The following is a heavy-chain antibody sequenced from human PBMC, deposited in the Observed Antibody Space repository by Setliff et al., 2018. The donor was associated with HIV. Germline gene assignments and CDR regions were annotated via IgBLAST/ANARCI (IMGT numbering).Heavy chain of an antibody. Sequence: ASVKVSCKTSGYTFTGYYIHWVRQAPGQGLEWMGRINPNSGDTNYAQKFQGRVTMTRDTSISTAYMDLSGLRSDDTAVYYCMANIAATITYAFDTWGQGTMVTVSS. CDR1: GYTFTGYY. V-gene: IGHV1-2*06. J-gene: IGHJ3*02. D-gene: IGHD6-13*01. CDR2: INPNSGDT. CDR3: MANIAATITYAFDT.